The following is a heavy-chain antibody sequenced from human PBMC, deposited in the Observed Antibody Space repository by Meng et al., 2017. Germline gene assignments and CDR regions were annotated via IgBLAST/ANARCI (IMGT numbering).Heavy chain of an antibody. J-gene: IGHJ4*02. CDR1: GFTFSSYE. CDR2: ISISGSSI. CDR3: AKEIYSGSYYVWNY. D-gene: IGHD1-26*01. Sequence: GESLKISCAASGFTFSSYEMNWVRQAPGKGLEWVSYISISGSSIYYADSVKGRFTISRDNSKNTLYLQLNSLRAEDTAVYYCAKEIYSGSYYVWNYWGQGTLVTVSS. V-gene: IGHV3-48*03.